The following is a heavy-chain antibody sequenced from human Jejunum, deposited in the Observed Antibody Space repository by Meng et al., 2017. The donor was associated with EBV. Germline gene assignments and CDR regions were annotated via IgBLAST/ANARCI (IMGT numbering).Heavy chain of an antibody. Sequence: QVRVHDADVGMAPPSGTLSVPSAVSGASSSSSHWWSWLRQAQGEGLDWIGEIYYTGRTNYNPSLKSRVSMSIDKSKNQFSLNLNSVTVADTAVYYCATSMSGYSYGYSCGQGTLVTVSS. V-gene: IGHV4-4*02. J-gene: IGHJ5*02. D-gene: IGHD5-12*01. CDR1: GASSSSSHW. CDR2: IYYTGRT. CDR3: ATSMSGYSYGYS.